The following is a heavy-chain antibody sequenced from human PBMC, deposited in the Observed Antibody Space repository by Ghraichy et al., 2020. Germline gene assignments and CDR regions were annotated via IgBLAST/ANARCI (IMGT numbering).Heavy chain of an antibody. V-gene: IGHV4-59*08. CDR2: IYYSGST. Sequence: SETLSLTCTVSGGSISSYYWSWIRQPPGKGLEWIGYIYYSGSTNYNPSLKSRVTISVDTSTNQFSLKLSSVTAADTAVYYCARLAPYYDFWSGYRYYFDYWGQGTLVTVSS. D-gene: IGHD3-3*01. J-gene: IGHJ4*02. CDR1: GGSISSYY. CDR3: ARLAPYYDFWSGYRYYFDY.